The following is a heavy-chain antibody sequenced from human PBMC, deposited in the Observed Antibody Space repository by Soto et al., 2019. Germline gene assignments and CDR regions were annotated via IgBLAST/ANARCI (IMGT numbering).Heavy chain of an antibody. CDR1: GFTFSSYW. J-gene: IGHJ4*02. V-gene: IGHV3-74*01. D-gene: IGHD2-15*01. CDR2: INSDGSST. Sequence: EVQLVESGGGLVQPGGSQRLSCAASGFTFSSYWMHWVRQAPGKGLVWVSRINSDGSSTSYADSVKGRFTISRDNAKNTLYLQMNSLRAEDPAVYYCARDQGYCSGGSCYVPGYWGQGTLVTVSS. CDR3: ARDQGYCSGGSCYVPGY.